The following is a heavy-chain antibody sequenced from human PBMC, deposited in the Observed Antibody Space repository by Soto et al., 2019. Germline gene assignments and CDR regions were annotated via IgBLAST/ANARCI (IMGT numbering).Heavy chain of an antibody. V-gene: IGHV4-31*03. CDR2: IYYSGYT. J-gene: IGHJ6*02. D-gene: IGHD6-6*01. CDR1: GGPITSGGFF. CDR3: ARGSSPHYGMDV. Sequence: SETLSLTCSVSGGPITSGGFFWSWVRQDPGEGLELIAYIYYSGYTYYHPSLKSRLSISMDTSKNQFSLKLSSVTAADTAVYYCARGSSPHYGMDVWGQGTTVTVSS.